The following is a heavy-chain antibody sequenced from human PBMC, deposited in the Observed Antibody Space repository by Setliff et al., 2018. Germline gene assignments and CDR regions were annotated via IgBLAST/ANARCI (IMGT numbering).Heavy chain of an antibody. V-gene: IGHV3-74*01. D-gene: IGHD3-10*01. J-gene: IGHJ4*02. CDR3: FGAGTCSY. CDR2: INGDATIA. Sequence: GGSLRLSCTVYGFNFNKYWMYWVRQAPGKGLEWVSRINGDATIAHYVDSVKGRFTISRDNAKNSLSLQMNSLRTEDTAVYYCFGAGTCSYWGQGTLVTVSS. CDR1: GFNFNKYW.